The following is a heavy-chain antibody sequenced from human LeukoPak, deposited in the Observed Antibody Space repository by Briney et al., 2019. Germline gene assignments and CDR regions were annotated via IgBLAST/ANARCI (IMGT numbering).Heavy chain of an antibody. D-gene: IGHD2-15*01. Sequence: PSETLSLTCTVSGVSISSYYWGWIRQPPRKGLEWIGSLYYSGITYYTPSLKSRVSIFVDTSKNQFSLRLSSVTAADTAVYYCARQGISGHYDYWGQGTLVTVSS. J-gene: IGHJ4*02. CDR3: ARQGISGHYDY. CDR1: GVSISSYY. V-gene: IGHV4-39*01. CDR2: LYYSGIT.